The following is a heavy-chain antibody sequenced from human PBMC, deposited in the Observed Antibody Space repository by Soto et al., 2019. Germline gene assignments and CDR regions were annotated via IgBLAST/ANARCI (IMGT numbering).Heavy chain of an antibody. CDR2: INHSGST. Sequence: PSETLSLTCAVYGGSFSGYYWSWIRQPPGKGLEWIGEINHSGSTNYNPSLKSRVTISVDTSKNQFSLKLSSVTAADTAVYYCARREYSGLQAFDIWGQGTRVTV. V-gene: IGHV4-34*01. CDR1: GGSFSGYY. J-gene: IGHJ3*02. D-gene: IGHD5-12*01. CDR3: ARREYSGLQAFDI.